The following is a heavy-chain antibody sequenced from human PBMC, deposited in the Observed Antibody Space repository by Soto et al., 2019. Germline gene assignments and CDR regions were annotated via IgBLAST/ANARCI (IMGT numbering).Heavy chain of an antibody. Sequence: GGSLRLSCAASGFTFDDYAMHWVRQAPGKGLEWVSGISWNSGSIGYADSVKGRFTISRDNAKNSLYLQMNSLRTEDTALYYCAKTSRAVTEDLYYFDYWGQGTLVTVSS. CDR2: ISWNSGSI. D-gene: IGHD4-17*01. CDR1: GFTFDDYA. V-gene: IGHV3-9*01. J-gene: IGHJ4*02. CDR3: AKTSRAVTEDLYYFDY.